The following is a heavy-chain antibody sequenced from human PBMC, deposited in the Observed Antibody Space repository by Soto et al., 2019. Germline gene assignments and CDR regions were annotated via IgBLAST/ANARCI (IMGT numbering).Heavy chain of an antibody. Sequence: PGGSLRLSCAASGFTFSSYAMSWVRQAPGKGLEWVSAISGSGGSTYYADSVKGRFTISRDNSKNTLYLQMNSLRAEDTAVYYCAKDGPFYSSSWSLYYYYGMDVWGQGTTVTVSS. CDR3: AKDGPFYSSSWSLYYYYGMDV. CDR1: GFTFSSYA. V-gene: IGHV3-23*01. D-gene: IGHD6-13*01. J-gene: IGHJ6*02. CDR2: ISGSGGST.